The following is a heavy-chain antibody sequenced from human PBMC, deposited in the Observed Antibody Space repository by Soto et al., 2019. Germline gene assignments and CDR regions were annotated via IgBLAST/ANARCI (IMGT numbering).Heavy chain of an antibody. J-gene: IGHJ4*02. CDR2: VSASGLNT. CDR1: GFTFSTYA. Sequence: EVQLLESGGKLVQPGGSLTLSCAASGFTFSTYAMAWVRQAPGKGLEWVSGVSASGLNTDYPDPVKGRFYISRDNSKNTVSLHRNSLRAEDTALYCCAEDRPRRTSGYFFDYRCQGTRVTVSS. V-gene: IGHV3-23*01. D-gene: IGHD1-1*01. CDR3: AEDRPRRTSGYFFDY.